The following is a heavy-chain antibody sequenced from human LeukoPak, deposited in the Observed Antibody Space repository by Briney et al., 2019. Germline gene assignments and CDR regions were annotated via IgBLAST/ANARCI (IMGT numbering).Heavy chain of an antibody. Sequence: SETLSLTCTVSGGSICSYYWSWIRQPPGKGLEWIGEINHSGSTNYNPSLKSRVTISVDTSKNQFSLKLSSVTAADTAVYYCARGEITMVRGVITTYYYYYGMDVWGQGTTVTVSS. CDR3: ARGEITMVRGVITTYYYYYGMDV. J-gene: IGHJ6*02. CDR1: GGSICSYY. CDR2: INHSGST. V-gene: IGHV4-34*01. D-gene: IGHD3-10*01.